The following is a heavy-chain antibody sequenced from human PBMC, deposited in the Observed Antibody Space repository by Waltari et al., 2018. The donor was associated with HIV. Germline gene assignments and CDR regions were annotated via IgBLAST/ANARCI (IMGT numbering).Heavy chain of an antibody. CDR3: VRCGCFYYGTGLD. V-gene: IGHV3-23*01. CDR1: GFPFRNFA. Sequence: VQLLESGGGLVEPGGSVRLSCVASGFPFRNFAMTWVRQAPGEGLEWFSTISGVNDTYYADSVKGRFTISRDTSKNTVSLQMKRLRDDDTAFYYCVRCGCFYYGTGLDWGRGTLVTVSS. CDR2: ISGVNDT. J-gene: IGHJ4*02. D-gene: IGHD3-10*01.